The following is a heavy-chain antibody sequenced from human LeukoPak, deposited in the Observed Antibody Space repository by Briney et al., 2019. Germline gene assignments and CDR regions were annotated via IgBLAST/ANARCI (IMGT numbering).Heavy chain of an antibody. D-gene: IGHD3-9*01. Sequence: SGPALVKPTQTLTLTCTFSGYSLSTSGMCVSWICQPPGKALEWLARIDWDDDKDYSTSLKTRLTISKDTSKNQVVLTMTNMDPVDTATYYCARTARYYDILTGFTFDYWGQGTLVTVSS. V-gene: IGHV2-70*11. CDR2: IDWDDDK. J-gene: IGHJ4*02. CDR3: ARTARYYDILTGFTFDY. CDR1: GYSLSTSGMC.